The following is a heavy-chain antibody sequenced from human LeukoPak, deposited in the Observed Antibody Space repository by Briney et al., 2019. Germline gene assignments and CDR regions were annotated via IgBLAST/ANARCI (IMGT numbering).Heavy chain of an antibody. Sequence: GGSLRLSCAASGFTFSSYAMHWVRQAPGKGLEWVAVISYDGSNKYYADSVKGRFTISRDNSKNTLYRQMNSLRAEDTAVYYCASTSGYSRSSYLVWGQGTLVTVSS. CDR3: ASTSGYSRSSYLV. D-gene: IGHD6-6*01. CDR2: ISYDGSNK. V-gene: IGHV3-30-3*01. CDR1: GFTFSSYA. J-gene: IGHJ4*02.